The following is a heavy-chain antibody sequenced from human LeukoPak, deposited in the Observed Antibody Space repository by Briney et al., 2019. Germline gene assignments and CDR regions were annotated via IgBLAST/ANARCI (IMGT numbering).Heavy chain of an antibody. CDR1: GYTFTSYY. CDR2: INPSGGST. Sequence: ASVKVSCKASGYTFTSYYMHWVRQAPGQGLEWMGMINPSGGSTTYAQKFQDRVTMTRDTSTTTLYMELSGLRSEDTAVYYCARVTTARGGIDYWGQGTLVTVSS. D-gene: IGHD3-10*01. CDR3: ARVTTARGGIDY. J-gene: IGHJ4*02. V-gene: IGHV1-46*01.